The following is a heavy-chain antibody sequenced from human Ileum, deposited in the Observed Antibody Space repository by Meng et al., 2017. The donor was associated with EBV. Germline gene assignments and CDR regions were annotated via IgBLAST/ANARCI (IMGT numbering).Heavy chain of an antibody. J-gene: IGHJ4*02. D-gene: IGHD1-26*01. Sequence: QLQLQGPGPGLVKPSGTLSLTCDVSGVSISGNYWSCIRQSPVKGLEWIGFFYEGTTNYNPSLKSRVTIAAGPANNQISLRLSSVTSADTAVYYCAKGGQWDPLDSWGRGILVTVSS. CDR3: AKGGQWDPLDS. CDR2: FYEGTT. CDR1: GVSISGNY. V-gene: IGHV4-59*01.